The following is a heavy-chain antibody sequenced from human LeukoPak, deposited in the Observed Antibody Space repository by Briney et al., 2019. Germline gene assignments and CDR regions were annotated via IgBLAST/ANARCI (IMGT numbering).Heavy chain of an antibody. V-gene: IGHV4-34*01. J-gene: IGHJ4*02. CDR1: GGSFSGYY. CDR3: ARDRGYSSSSGRLDY. Sequence: KPSETLSLTCAVYGGSFSGYYWSWIRQPPGKGLEWIGEINHSGSTNYNPSLKSRVTISVDTSKNQFSLKLSSVTAADTAVYYCARDRGYSSSSGRLDYWGQGTLVTVSS. D-gene: IGHD6-6*01. CDR2: INHSGST.